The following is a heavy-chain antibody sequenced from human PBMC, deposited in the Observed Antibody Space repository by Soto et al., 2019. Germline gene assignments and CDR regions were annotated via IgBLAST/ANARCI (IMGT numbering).Heavy chain of an antibody. Sequence: PVKASCKASGGTYSSYTICWVRQAPGQGLEWMGGIIPIFGTANYAQKFQGRVTITADESTSTAYMELSSLRSEDTAVYYCARDWEDHDSSGYYLDAFDIWRQGTMDTVSS. CDR1: GGTYSSYT. CDR3: ARDWEDHDSSGYYLDAFDI. D-gene: IGHD3-22*01. CDR2: IIPIFGTA. V-gene: IGHV1-69*13. J-gene: IGHJ3*02.